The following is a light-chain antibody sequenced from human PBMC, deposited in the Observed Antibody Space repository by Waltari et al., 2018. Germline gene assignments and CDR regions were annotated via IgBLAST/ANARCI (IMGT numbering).Light chain of an antibody. V-gene: IGKV1-39*01. CDR2: VAT. CDR3: QQSSGIPYT. CDR1: QNIRTF. J-gene: IGKJ2*01. Sequence: DTQMTQSPSSLSVSVGDSVTITCRAGQNIRTFLNWYQQKPGKVPKLLIHVATVLHSGVPSRFSGSGSGTDFTLTISSLQPEDFGTYYCQQSSGIPYTFGQGTKLEIK.